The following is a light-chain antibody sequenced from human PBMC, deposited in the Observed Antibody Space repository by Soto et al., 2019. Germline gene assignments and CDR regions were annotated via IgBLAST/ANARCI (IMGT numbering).Light chain of an antibody. CDR1: QSVRRY. J-gene: IGKJ1*01. CDR2: DAS. Sequence: EIVLTQSPATLSLSPGERATLSCRASQSVRRYLAWYQQKPGQAPRLLIYDASDRATGIPARFSGSGSGTDFTLTISNLEPEDFAVYSCQQRSNWPPTFGQGTKVDTK. V-gene: IGKV3-11*01. CDR3: QQRSNWPPT.